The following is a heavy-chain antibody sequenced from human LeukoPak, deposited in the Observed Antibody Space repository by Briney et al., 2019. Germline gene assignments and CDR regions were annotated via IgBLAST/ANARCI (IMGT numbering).Heavy chain of an antibody. CDR2: IKSKTYGGTT. Sequence: NPGGSLRLSCAASGFTFSSYSMNWVRQAPGKGLEWVGHIKSKTYGGTTDYTAPVKGRFTISRDDSKNTLYLQMNSLKTEDTAVYYCTGSREEWLQPPYWGQGTLVTVSS. CDR3: TGSREEWLQPPY. V-gene: IGHV3-15*01. J-gene: IGHJ4*02. CDR1: GFTFSSYS. D-gene: IGHD5-24*01.